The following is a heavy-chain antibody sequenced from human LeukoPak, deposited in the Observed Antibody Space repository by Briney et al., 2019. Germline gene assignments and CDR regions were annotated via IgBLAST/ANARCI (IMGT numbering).Heavy chain of an antibody. CDR1: GYTFTSYA. CDR2: INAGNGNT. CDR3: ARSIWFGELFWFDP. D-gene: IGHD3-10*01. J-gene: IGHJ5*02. Sequence: ASVKVSCKASGYTFTSYAMHWVRQAPGQRLEWMGWINAGNGNTKYSQKFQGRVTITRDTSASTAYMELSSLRSEDTAVYYCARSIWFGELFWFDPWGQGTLVTVSP. V-gene: IGHV1-3*01.